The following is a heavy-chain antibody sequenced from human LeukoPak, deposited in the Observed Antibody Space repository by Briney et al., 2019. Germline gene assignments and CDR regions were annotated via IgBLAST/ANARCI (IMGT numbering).Heavy chain of an antibody. J-gene: IGHJ4*02. CDR2: ISYDGSNK. Sequence: GGSLRLSCAASGFTFSSYAMHWVRQAPGKGLEWVAVISYDGSNKYYADSVKGRFTISRDNSKNTLYLQMNSLRAEDTAVYYCERGNSGSYPMDYWGQGTLVTVSS. CDR1: GFTFSSYA. D-gene: IGHD1-26*01. V-gene: IGHV3-30*01. CDR3: ERGNSGSYPMDY.